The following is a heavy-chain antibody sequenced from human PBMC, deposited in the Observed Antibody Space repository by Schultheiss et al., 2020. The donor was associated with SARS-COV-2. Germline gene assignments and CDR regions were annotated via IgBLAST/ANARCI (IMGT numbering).Heavy chain of an antibody. CDR2: IYVDGSI. CDR1: GFSFSDYY. D-gene: IGHD6-13*01. Sequence: GGSLRLSCAASGFSFSDYYMSWIRQAPGKGLEWVSVIYVDGSIKYAESVRGRFAISRDNSKNTLYLQMNSLRAEDTAVYYCAKIAAAGYYYGMDVWGQGTTVTVSS. CDR3: AKIAAAGYYYGMDV. J-gene: IGHJ6*02. V-gene: IGHV3-53*01.